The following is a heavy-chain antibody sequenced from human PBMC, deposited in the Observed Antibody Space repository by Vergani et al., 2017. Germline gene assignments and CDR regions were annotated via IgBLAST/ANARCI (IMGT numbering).Heavy chain of an antibody. CDR2: IYYSGST. D-gene: IGHD6-13*01. CDR3: ARLGAAAGWATGY. J-gene: IGHJ4*02. V-gene: IGHV4-39*01. CDR1: GGSISSSSYY. Sequence: QLQLQESGPGLVKPSETLSLTCTVSGGSISSSSYYWGWLRQPPGKGLEWIGSIYYSGSTYYNPSLKSRVTISVDTSKNQFSLKLSSVTAADTAVYYCARLGAAAGWATGYWGQGTRVSVSS.